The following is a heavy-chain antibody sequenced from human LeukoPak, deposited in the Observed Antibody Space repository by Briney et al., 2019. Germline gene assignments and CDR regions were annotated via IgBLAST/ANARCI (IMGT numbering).Heavy chain of an antibody. CDR3: ARGYSSSWNYFDY. V-gene: IGHV3-48*03. CDR1: GFTFSDYE. J-gene: IGHJ4*02. CDR2: ISSGGRSI. D-gene: IGHD6-13*01. Sequence: PGGSLRLSCAASGFTFSDYEMNWVRQAPGRGLEWVSYISSGGRSIYYADSVEGRFTISRDNAKNSLYLQMHSLRAEDTAVYYCARGYSSSWNYFDYWGQGTLVTVSS.